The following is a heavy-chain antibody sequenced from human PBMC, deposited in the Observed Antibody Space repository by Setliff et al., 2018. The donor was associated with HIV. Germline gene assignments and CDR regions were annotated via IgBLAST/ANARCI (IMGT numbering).Heavy chain of an antibody. CDR3: ARLSVVTATRIYYFDY. Sequence: GESLKISCKASGYTFTDYWIGWVRQVPGKGLEWMGIIYPGDSDTRYSPSFQGQVTISADKSISTAYLQWSSLKASDTAMYYCARLSVVTATRIYYFDYWGQGTLVTVSS. CDR1: GYTFTDYW. J-gene: IGHJ4*02. D-gene: IGHD2-21*02. CDR2: IYPGDSDT. V-gene: IGHV5-51*01.